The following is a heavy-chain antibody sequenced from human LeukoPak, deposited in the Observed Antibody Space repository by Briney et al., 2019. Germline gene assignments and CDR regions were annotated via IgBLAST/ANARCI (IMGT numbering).Heavy chain of an antibody. J-gene: IGHJ4*02. D-gene: IGHD3-22*01. Sequence: GGSLRLSCTASGFTFGDYAMSWFRQAPGKGLQWVGYIRSKAYGATTEYAASVKGRFTISKDDSKSIAYLQMNSLKTEDTAVYYCTREYYYHSSGFDYWGQGTLVTVSS. CDR1: GFTFGDYA. CDR3: TREYYYHSSGFDY. CDR2: IRSKAYGATT. V-gene: IGHV3-49*03.